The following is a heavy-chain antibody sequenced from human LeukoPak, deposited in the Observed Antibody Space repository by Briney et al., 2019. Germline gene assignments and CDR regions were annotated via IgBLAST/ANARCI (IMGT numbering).Heavy chain of an antibody. CDR3: ARSKGSLEGNWFDP. CDR1: GGTFSSYA. D-gene: IGHD5-24*01. J-gene: IGHJ5*02. Sequence: ASVKVSCKASGGTFSSYAISWARQATGQGLEWMGWMNPNSGNTGYAQKFQGRVTMTRDTSISTAYMEVSSLRSEDTAVYYCARSKGSLEGNWFDPWGQGTLVTVSS. CDR2: MNPNSGNT. V-gene: IGHV1-8*02.